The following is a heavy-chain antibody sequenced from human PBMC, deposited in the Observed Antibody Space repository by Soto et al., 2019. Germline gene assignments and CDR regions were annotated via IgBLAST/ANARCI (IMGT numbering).Heavy chain of an antibody. CDR3: ARGRLAADGRLSTFDS. J-gene: IGHJ4*02. V-gene: IGHV1-3*01. CDR2: INGGTDNI. D-gene: IGHD6-13*01. CDR1: GYTFTTYT. Sequence: ASVKVSCKASGYTFTTYTLHWVRQAPGQSPEWMGWINGGTDNIRLSQKFQRRVNLTKDTSATTVYMELTSLTSEDTAVYYCARGRLAADGRLSTFDSWGQGSLVTVSS.